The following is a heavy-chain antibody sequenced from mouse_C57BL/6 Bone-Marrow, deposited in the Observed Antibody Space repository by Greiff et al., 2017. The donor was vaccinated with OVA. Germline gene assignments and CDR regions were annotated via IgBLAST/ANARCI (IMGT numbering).Heavy chain of an antibody. Sequence: QVQLQQPGAELVKPGASVKVSCKASGYTFTSYWMHWVKQRPGQGLEWIGRIHPSDSDTNYNQKFKGKATLTVDNSSSPAYLPLSSLPSAASAVFDGARPLEEGDYGGFAYWGKGTVVTVAA. CDR3: ARPLEEGDYGGFAY. D-gene: IGHD2-13*01. J-gene: IGHJ3*01. CDR1: GYTFTSYW. CDR2: IHPSDSDT. V-gene: IGHV1-74*01.